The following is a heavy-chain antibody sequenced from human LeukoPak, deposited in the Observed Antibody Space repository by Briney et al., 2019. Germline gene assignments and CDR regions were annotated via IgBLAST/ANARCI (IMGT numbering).Heavy chain of an antibody. D-gene: IGHD3-3*01. CDR3: ARTQRDSGYYSIDY. CDR2: IKHSGSA. J-gene: IGHJ4*01. V-gene: IGHV4-34*01. CDR1: GGSFSGYY. Sequence: SETLSLTCGVYGGSFSGYYWSWIRQPPGKGLEWRGEIKHSGSANHNPSTNRRVAFPSPASNNQFPLSLNAVTAADTAVYYCARTQRDSGYYSIDYWGQGTLVTVSS.